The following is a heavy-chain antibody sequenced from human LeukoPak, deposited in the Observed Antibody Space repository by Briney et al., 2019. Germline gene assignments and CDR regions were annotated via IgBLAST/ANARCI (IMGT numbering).Heavy chain of an antibody. V-gene: IGHV3-64D*06. CDR3: VRNIRGSHGDDY. CDR2: ISTNGGST. D-gene: IGHD1-26*01. CDR1: GFTFSTYA. Sequence: GGSLRLSCSASGFTFSTYAMHWVRQAPGKGLEFVSAISTNGGSTYYADSVKGRFTISRDNSKNTLYLQMSSLPAEDTAVYYCVRNIRGSHGDDYWGQGTLVTVSS. J-gene: IGHJ4*02.